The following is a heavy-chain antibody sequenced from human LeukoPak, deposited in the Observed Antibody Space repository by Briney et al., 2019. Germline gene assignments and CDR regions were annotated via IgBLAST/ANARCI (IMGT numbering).Heavy chain of an antibody. V-gene: IGHV4-30-2*01. J-gene: IGHJ3*02. CDR3: ARATRAYYYDSSGYYALGAFDI. CDR1: GGSISSGGYS. D-gene: IGHD3-22*01. Sequence: PSQTLSLTCAVSGGSISSGGYSWSWIRQPPGKGLEWLGYIYHSGSTYYNPSLKSRVTISVDRSKNQFSLKLSSVTAADTAVYYCARATRAYYYDSSGYYALGAFDIWGQGTMVTVSS. CDR2: IYHSGST.